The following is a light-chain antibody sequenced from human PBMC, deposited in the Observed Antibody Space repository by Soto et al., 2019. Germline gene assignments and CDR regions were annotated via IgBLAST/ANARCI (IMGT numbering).Light chain of an antibody. J-gene: IGKJ1*01. CDR3: QQFGSSSWT. CDR2: GAS. CDR1: QSVSSSY. V-gene: IGKV3-20*01. Sequence: EIVFTHSPGTLSLSPGEKATLSCRASQSVSSSYLAWYQQKPGQAPRLLIYGASSRATGIPDRLSGSGSGTDFTLTVSRLEPEDFAVYYCQQFGSSSWTFGQGTKVDIK.